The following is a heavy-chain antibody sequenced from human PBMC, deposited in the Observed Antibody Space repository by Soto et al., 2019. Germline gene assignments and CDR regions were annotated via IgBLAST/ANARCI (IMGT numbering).Heavy chain of an antibody. J-gene: IGHJ4*02. CDR2: IWYDGSNK. CDR1: GFTFSSYG. D-gene: IGHD6-6*01. CDR3: ARPGDSSSIGIDY. Sequence: GGSLRLSCAASGFTFSSYGMHWVRQAPGKGLEWVAVIWYDGSNKYYADSVKGRFTISRDNSKNTLYLQMNSLRAEDTAVYYCARPGDSSSIGIDYWGQGTLVTVSS. V-gene: IGHV3-33*01.